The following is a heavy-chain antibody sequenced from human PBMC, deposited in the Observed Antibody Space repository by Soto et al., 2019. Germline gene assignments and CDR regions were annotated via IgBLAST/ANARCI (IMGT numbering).Heavy chain of an antibody. CDR1: GGSISSSNW. J-gene: IGHJ3*01. Sequence: QVQLQESGPGLVKPSGTLSLTCAVSGGSISSSNWWSWVRQPPGKGLEWIGEIYHSGSTNYNPSLNRRLTISGHKCTNQFALKLSSGTDADTAVYYCARGDRIAVAGTVGCAFDLWGQGTMVTVSS. CDR3: ARGDRIAVAGTVGCAFDL. CDR2: IYHSGST. D-gene: IGHD6-19*01. V-gene: IGHV4-4*02.